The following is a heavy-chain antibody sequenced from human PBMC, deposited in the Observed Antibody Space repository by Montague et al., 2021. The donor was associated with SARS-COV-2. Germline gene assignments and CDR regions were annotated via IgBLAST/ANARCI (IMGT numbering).Heavy chain of an antibody. CDR2: SSGSDGGT. V-gene: IGHV3-23*01. CDR1: GFTFSNSA. Sequence: SLRLSCAASGFTFSNSAMNWVRQAPGEGLEWVSGSSGSDGGTHYSDSMKGRFTISRDNSKNVLYLQMNSLRAEDTALYYCAKDSYYYGLGYGMDVWGQGTTVTVSS. J-gene: IGHJ6*02. CDR3: AKDSYYYGLGYGMDV. D-gene: IGHD3-10*01.